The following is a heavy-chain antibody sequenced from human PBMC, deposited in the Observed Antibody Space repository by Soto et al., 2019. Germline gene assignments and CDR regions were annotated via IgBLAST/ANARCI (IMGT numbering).Heavy chain of an antibody. CDR1: GFPFSTYW. CDR2: IKQDGVEK. J-gene: IGHJ6*03. V-gene: IGHV3-7*01. D-gene: IGHD1-20*01. Sequence: QLVESGGGLVQPGGPLRLSCAASGFPFSTYWMSWVRQAPGKGLEWVANIKQDGVEKYYVDYVKGRFTISRDNAKNSLYMQMNSLRAEDTALYYCASSLYNWNNIYYYYYMDFWGKGSTVTVSS. CDR3: ASSLYNWNNIYYYYYMDF.